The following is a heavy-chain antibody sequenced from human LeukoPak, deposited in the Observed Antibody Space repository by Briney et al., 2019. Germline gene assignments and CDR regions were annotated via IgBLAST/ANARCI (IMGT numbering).Heavy chain of an antibody. V-gene: IGHV3-48*03. CDR2: ISSRGTTI. CDR1: GFTFSSYE. J-gene: IGHJ6*02. D-gene: IGHD2-15*01. CDR3: ARVRSGLHMDV. Sequence: GGSLRLSCAVSGFTFSSYEMNGVRQAPGKGLEGVSYISSRGTTIYYVDSVKGRFTISRDNAKNSLYLQMNSLRAEDTALYYCARVRSGLHMDVWGQGTTVTVSS.